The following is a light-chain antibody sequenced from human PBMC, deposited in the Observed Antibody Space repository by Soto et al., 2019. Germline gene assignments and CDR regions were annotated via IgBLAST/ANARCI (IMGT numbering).Light chain of an antibody. J-gene: IGKJ2*01. CDR1: QSISSC. Sequence: DIQMTQSPSTLSASVGDRVTITCRASQSISSCLAWYQQKPGKAPKLLIYDALSFESGVPSRFSGSGSGTEFTRIISRLQPDDFATYYCQQYNSYSPYTFGQGTKLEIK. V-gene: IGKV1-5*01. CDR2: DAL. CDR3: QQYNSYSPYT.